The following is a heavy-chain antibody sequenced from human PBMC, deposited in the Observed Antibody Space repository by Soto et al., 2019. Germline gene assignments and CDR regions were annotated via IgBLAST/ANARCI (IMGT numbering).Heavy chain of an antibody. CDR1: GGSISSSSYY. Sequence: QLQLQESGPGLVKPSETLSLTCTVSGGSISSSSYYWGWIRQPPGKGLEWIGSIYYSGSTYYNPSLKSRVTISVDTSKNQFSLKLSSVTAADTAVYYCARDRDMVRGVIYAFPGCFDYWGQGTLVTVSS. CDR2: IYYSGST. V-gene: IGHV4-39*01. CDR3: ARDRDMVRGVIYAFPGCFDY. J-gene: IGHJ4*02. D-gene: IGHD3-10*01.